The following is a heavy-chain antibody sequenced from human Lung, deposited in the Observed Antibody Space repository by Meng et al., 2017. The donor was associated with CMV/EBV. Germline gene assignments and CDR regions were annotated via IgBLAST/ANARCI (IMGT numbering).Heavy chain of an antibody. J-gene: IGHJ4*02. Sequence: VRHGAEVKKPGSPVRSPCKASGSPFTGYYMHWLRQAPGQGLEGVGRITPSSGGTTYAQKFQGRVTMTRDTSISTAYMELSSLRSDDAAIYYCVRANLGSADYWGQGTLVTVSS. CDR1: GSPFTGYY. D-gene: IGHD7-27*01. CDR3: VRANLGSADY. V-gene: IGHV1-2*06. CDR2: ITPSSGGT.